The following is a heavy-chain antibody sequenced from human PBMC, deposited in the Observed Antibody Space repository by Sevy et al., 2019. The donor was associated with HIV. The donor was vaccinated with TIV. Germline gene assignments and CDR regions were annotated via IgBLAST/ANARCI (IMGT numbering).Heavy chain of an antibody. Sequence: SETLSLTCTVSGGSISSYYWSWIRQPPGKGLEWIGYIYYSGSTNYNPSLKSRVTISVDTSKNQFSLKLSSVTAADTAVYYCARNRPYSSSWYPSYWGQGTLVTVSS. J-gene: IGHJ4*02. CDR1: GGSISSYY. D-gene: IGHD6-13*01. CDR3: ARNRPYSSSWYPSY. V-gene: IGHV4-59*01. CDR2: IYYSGST.